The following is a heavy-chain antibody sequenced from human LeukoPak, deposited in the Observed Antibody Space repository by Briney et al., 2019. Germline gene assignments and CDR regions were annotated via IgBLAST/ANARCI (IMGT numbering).Heavy chain of an antibody. CDR2: IIPIFGTA. D-gene: IGHD3-22*01. J-gene: IGHJ4*02. Sequence: SVKVSCKASGYTFTSYGISWVRQAPGQGLEWMGGIIPIFGTANYAQKFQGRVTITADESTSTAYMELSSLRSEDTDVYYCASSSHYDSSGYSDPFDYWGQGTLVTVSS. V-gene: IGHV1-69*13. CDR1: GYTFTSYG. CDR3: ASSSHYDSSGYSDPFDY.